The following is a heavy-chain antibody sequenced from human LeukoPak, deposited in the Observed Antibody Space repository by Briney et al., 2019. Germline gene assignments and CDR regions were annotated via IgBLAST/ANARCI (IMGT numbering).Heavy chain of an antibody. J-gene: IGHJ5*02. CDR1: GYTFTSYW. CDR2: IYPGDSDT. V-gene: IGHV5-51*01. Sequence: GESLKISCQSSGYTFTSYWIGWVRQMPGKGLQWMGIIYPGDSDTTSSPSLQGQVTISADKSISTAYLQWSSLKASDTAIYYCARLIVGSSPTGWFDPWGQGTLVTVSS. CDR3: ARLIVGSSPTGWFDP. D-gene: IGHD1-26*01.